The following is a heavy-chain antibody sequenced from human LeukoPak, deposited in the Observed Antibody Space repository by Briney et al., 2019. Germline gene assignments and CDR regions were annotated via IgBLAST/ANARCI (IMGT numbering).Heavy chain of an antibody. D-gene: IGHD5-24*01. CDR2: LSAGGDFT. V-gene: IGHV3-23*01. CDR1: GFTFSSCA. J-gene: IGHJ5*02. CDR3: AKRGNTISFFDP. Sequence: GGSLRLSCAASGFTFSSCAMYWVRQAPGKGLEWVSGLSAGGDFTYYADSVKGRFTISRDNSKNTLYMEMNSLRVEDTAVYYCAKRGNTISFFDPWGQGTLVTVSS.